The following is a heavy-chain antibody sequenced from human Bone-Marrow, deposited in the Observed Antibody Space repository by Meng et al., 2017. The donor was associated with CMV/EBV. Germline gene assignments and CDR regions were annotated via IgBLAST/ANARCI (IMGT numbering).Heavy chain of an antibody. CDR3: ARGIRGLEWLLYDYGMDV. D-gene: IGHD3-3*01. CDR2: INPNSGGT. V-gene: IGHV1-2*02. Sequence: ASVKVSCKASGYTFTGYYMHWVRQAPGQGLEWMGWINPNSGGTNYAQKFQGRVTMTRDTSISTAYMELSRLTSDDTAVYYCARGIRGLEWLLYDYGMDVWGQGTTVTVSS. J-gene: IGHJ6*02. CDR1: GYTFTGYY.